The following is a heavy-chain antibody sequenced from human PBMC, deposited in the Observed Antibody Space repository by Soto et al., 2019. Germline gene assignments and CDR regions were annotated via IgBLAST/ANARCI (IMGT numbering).Heavy chain of an antibody. CDR1: GFTFSNAW. Sequence: GGSLRLSCAASGFTFSNAWMSWVRQAPGKGLEWVGRIKSKTDGGTTDYAAPVKGRFTISRDDSKNTLYLQMSSLKTEDTAVYYCTTARLRFLEWLSRPYYYYYMDVWGKGTTVTVSS. D-gene: IGHD3-3*01. CDR3: TTARLRFLEWLSRPYYYYYMDV. V-gene: IGHV3-15*01. J-gene: IGHJ6*03. CDR2: IKSKTDGGTT.